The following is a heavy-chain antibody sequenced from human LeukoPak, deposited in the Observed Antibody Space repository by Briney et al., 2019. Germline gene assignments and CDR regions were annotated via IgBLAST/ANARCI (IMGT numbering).Heavy chain of an antibody. CDR2: ISRSAENT. CDR3: AKDRGDSGGYPLFDH. D-gene: IGHD3-22*01. V-gene: IGHV3-23*01. CDR1: GFTFSNYV. J-gene: IGHJ4*02. Sequence: PGGTLRLSCVASGFTFSNYVMSWVRQAPGKGLEWVSLISRSAENTYCADSVKGRFTISRDDFENTLYLQMSSLRAEDTAVYYCAKDRGDSGGYPLFDHWGQGTVVTVSS.